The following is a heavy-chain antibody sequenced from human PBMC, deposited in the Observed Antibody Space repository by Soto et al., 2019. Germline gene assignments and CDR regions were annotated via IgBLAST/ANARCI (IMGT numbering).Heavy chain of an antibody. CDR3: ARASKSGWYQDY. CDR1: GGSINSYY. CDR2: IYNSGSP. Sequence: SETLSLTCTVSGGSINSYYWSWIRQAPGKGLEWIGYIYNSGSPNYNPSLTSRVTISVATSKNQFSLKLSSVTAADTAVYYCARASKSGWYQDYWGQGALVTVSS. J-gene: IGHJ4*02. V-gene: IGHV4-59*01. D-gene: IGHD6-19*01.